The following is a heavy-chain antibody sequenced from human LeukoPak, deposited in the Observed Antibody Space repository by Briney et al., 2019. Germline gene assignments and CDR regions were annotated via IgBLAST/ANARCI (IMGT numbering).Heavy chain of an antibody. CDR2: INPKNGGT. CDR1: GYTFTDYY. Sequence: GASVKVSCKASGYTFTDYYMHWMRQAPGQGLEWMGWINPKNGGTKYSQKFQGRVTMTRDASISTAYMELSRLISDDTAVYYCARGPSSGSFDYWGQGTLVTVSS. D-gene: IGHD6-19*01. CDR3: ARGPSSGSFDY. J-gene: IGHJ4*02. V-gene: IGHV1-2*02.